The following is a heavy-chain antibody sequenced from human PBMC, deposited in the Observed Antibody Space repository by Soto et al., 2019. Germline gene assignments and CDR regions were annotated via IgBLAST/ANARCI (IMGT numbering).Heavy chain of an antibody. CDR3: ARIRAYYYDSSGFDAFDI. CDR1: GFSLSTSGMC. D-gene: IGHD3-22*01. Sequence: SGPTLVNPTQTLTLTCTFSGFSLSTSGMCVSWIRQPPGKALEWLALIDWDDDKYYSTSLKTRLTISKDTSKNQVVLTMTNMDPVDTATYYCARIRAYYYDSSGFDAFDIWGQGTMVTVSS. CDR2: IDWDDDK. J-gene: IGHJ3*02. V-gene: IGHV2-70*01.